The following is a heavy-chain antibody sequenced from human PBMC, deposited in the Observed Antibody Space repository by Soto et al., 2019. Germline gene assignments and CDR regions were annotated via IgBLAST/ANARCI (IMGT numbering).Heavy chain of an antibody. Sequence: SPTLSLTCAISGDSFSINSAAWNWIRQSPSRGLEWLGRTYYRSKWYNDYAVSVKSRITINPDTSKNQLSLQLNSVTPEDTAVYYCARWEWREFFCLDYWGQGTLVTVSS. V-gene: IGHV6-1*01. CDR1: GDSFSINSAA. J-gene: IGHJ4*02. CDR2: TYYRSKWYN. D-gene: IGHD3-10*01. CDR3: ARWEWREFFCLDY.